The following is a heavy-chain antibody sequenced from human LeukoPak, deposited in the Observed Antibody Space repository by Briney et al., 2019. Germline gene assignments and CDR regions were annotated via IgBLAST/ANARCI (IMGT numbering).Heavy chain of an antibody. Sequence: ASVTVSCKVSGYTLTELSMHWVRQAPGKGLEWMGGFDPEDGETIYAQKFQGRVTMTEDTSTDTAYMELSSLRSDDTAVHYCARGRSPHYYYGMDVWGQGTTVTVSS. CDR1: GYTLTELS. J-gene: IGHJ6*02. D-gene: IGHD3-10*01. CDR3: ARGRSPHYYYGMDV. V-gene: IGHV1-24*01. CDR2: FDPEDGET.